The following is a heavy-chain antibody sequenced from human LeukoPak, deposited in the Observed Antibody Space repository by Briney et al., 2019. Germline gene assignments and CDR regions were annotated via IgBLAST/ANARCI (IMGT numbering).Heavy chain of an antibody. V-gene: IGHV3-48*01. CDR1: GFTFSSYS. CDR3: AKVEGYYYDSSGYYYIREFDY. Sequence: GGSLRLSCAASGFTFSSYSMNWVRQAPGKGLEWVSYISSSSSTIYYADSVKGRFTISRDNSKNTLYLQMNSLRAEDTAVYYCAKVEGYYYDSSGYYYIREFDYWGQGTLVTVSS. J-gene: IGHJ4*02. D-gene: IGHD3-22*01. CDR2: ISSSSSTI.